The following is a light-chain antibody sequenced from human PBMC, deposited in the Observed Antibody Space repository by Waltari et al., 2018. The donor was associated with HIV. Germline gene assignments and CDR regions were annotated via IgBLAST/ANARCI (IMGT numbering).Light chain of an antibody. CDR3: QQVANFPLT. J-gene: IGKJ4*01. V-gene: IGKV1-9*01. Sequence: DIQLTQSPSFLSASVGDRVTITCRASQGISSYLAWYQQKPGKAPNLLIYAASTLQSGVPSRFSGSGSGTEFTLTISNLQPEDFATYYCQQVANFPLTFGGGTKVDI. CDR1: QGISSY. CDR2: AAS.